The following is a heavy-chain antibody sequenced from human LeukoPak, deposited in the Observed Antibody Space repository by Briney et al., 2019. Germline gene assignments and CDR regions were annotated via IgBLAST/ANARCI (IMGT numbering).Heavy chain of an antibody. CDR3: ARTTTWYTRFDP. J-gene: IGHJ5*02. Sequence: ASVKVSCKASGYTFTSYGISWVRQAPGQGLECMGWISAYNCKTNYAQKLQGRVTMTTDTSTSTDYMERRSLRSDDTAVYYCARTTTWYTRFDPWGQGTLVTVSS. D-gene: IGHD2-2*02. CDR2: ISAYNCKT. CDR1: GYTFTSYG. V-gene: IGHV1-18*01.